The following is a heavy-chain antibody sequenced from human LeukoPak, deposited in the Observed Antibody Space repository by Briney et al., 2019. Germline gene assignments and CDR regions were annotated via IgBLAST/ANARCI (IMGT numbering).Heavy chain of an antibody. CDR2: INPNSGDT. CDR3: ANLMTTVTAGPFDY. Sequence: ASVKVSCKASGYTFTGYYMHWVRQAPGQGLEWMGRINPNSGDTNFAQKFQGRVTMTRDTSLSTAYMELSRLRSVDTAVYYCANLMTTVTAGPFDYWGQGTLVTVSS. J-gene: IGHJ4*02. CDR1: GYTFTGYY. V-gene: IGHV1-2*06. D-gene: IGHD4-17*01.